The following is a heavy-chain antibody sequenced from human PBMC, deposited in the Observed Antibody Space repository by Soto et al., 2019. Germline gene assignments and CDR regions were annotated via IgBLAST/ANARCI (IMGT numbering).Heavy chain of an antibody. CDR3: VRAISGSFAL. CDR2: IKEDGSEK. Sequence: EVQLVESGGGLVQSGGSLRLSCEASGFSFINYRMNWVRQAPGKGLEWLASIKEDGSEKQYVDSVKGRVTIPRDNAKNSLYLQMKSLSEEATAVDYCVRAISGSFALWGQGTLVIVSS. V-gene: IGHV3-7*04. CDR1: GFSFINYR. D-gene: IGHD3-9*01. J-gene: IGHJ4*02.